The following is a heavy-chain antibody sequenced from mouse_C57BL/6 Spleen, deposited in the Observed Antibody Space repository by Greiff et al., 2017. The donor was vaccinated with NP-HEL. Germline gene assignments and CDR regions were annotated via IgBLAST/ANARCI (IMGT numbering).Heavy chain of an antibody. D-gene: IGHD2-4*01. V-gene: IGHV1-82*01. CDR3: ARSNQGYDDDYGSFAY. CDR2: IYPGDGDT. Sequence: QVQLQQSGPELVKPGASVKISCKASGYAFSSSWMNWVKQRPGKGLEWIGRIYPGDGDTNYNGKFKGKATLTADKSSSTAYMQLSSLTSEDSAVYFCARSNQGYDDDYGSFAYWGQGTLVTVSA. J-gene: IGHJ3*01. CDR1: GYAFSSSW.